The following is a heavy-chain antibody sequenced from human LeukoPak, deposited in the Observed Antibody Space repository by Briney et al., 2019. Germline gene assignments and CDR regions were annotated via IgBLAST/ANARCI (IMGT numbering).Heavy chain of an antibody. J-gene: IGHJ4*02. D-gene: IGHD3-22*01. CDR1: GFTFSSYS. Sequence: PGGSLRLSCAASGFTFSSYSMHWVRQAPGKGLEWVAVISYDGSNKYYADSVKGRFTISRDNSKNTLYLQMNSLRAEDTAVYYCAKDSGYYYDSSGYPNDYWGQGTLVTVSS. CDR2: ISYDGSNK. CDR3: AKDSGYYYDSSGYPNDY. V-gene: IGHV3-30*18.